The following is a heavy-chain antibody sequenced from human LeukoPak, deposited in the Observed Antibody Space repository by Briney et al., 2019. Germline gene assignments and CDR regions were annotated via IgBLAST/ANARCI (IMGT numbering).Heavy chain of an antibody. Sequence: GGSLRLSCAASGFTFSSYEMDWVRQAPGKGLEWVSYISSSGSTIYYADSVKGRSTISRDNAKNSLYLQMNSLRAEDTAVYYCASTVTVTPSAFDIWGQGTMVTVSS. J-gene: IGHJ3*02. D-gene: IGHD4-11*01. CDR3: ASTVTVTPSAFDI. CDR1: GFTFSSYE. V-gene: IGHV3-48*03. CDR2: ISSSGSTI.